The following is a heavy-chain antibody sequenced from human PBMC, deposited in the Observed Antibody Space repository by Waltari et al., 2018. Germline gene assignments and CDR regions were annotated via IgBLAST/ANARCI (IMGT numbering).Heavy chain of an antibody. Sequence: EVQLVESGGGLVQPGGSLRISCAASGFSFGDYWMHWVRQAPGKGLEWVSRINIEGGYISYTDSVKGRFTISRDNAKNTLFLQLNSLRVEDTAVYYCARKGGRGYPYGPFYYDNWGQGTLVTVSP. CDR2: INIEGGYI. CDR1: GFSFGDYW. V-gene: IGHV3-74*01. CDR3: ARKGGRGYPYGPFYYDN. D-gene: IGHD5-18*01. J-gene: IGHJ4*02.